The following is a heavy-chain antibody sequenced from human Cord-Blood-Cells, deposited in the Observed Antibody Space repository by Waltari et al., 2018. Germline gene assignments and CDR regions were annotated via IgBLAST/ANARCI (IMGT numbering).Heavy chain of an antibody. CDR1: GGSIRSHY. D-gene: IGHD3-3*01. Sequence: QVQLQESGPGLVKPSETLSLTCTVPGGSIRSHYWSWIRQPPGKGLEWIGYIYYSGSTNYNPSLKSRVTISVDTSKTQFSLKLSSVTAADTAVYYCARSDFWSGYYDYWGQGTLVTVSS. V-gene: IGHV4-59*11. J-gene: IGHJ4*02. CDR2: IYYSGST. CDR3: ARSDFWSGYYDY.